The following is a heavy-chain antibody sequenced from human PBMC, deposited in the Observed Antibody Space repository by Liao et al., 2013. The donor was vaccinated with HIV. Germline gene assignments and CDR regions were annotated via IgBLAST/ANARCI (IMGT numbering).Heavy chain of an antibody. Sequence: QVQLQESGPGLVKPSETLSLTCTVSGGSISSYYWSWIRQPAGKGLEWIGRIYTSGSTNYNPSLKSRVTMSVDTSKNQFSLKLSSVTAADTAVYYCAGLTVDTDAGDAFDIWGQGTMVTVSS. CDR1: GGSISSYY. CDR3: AGLTVDTDAGDAFDI. V-gene: IGHV4-4*07. CDR2: IYTSGST. J-gene: IGHJ3*02. D-gene: IGHD5-18*01.